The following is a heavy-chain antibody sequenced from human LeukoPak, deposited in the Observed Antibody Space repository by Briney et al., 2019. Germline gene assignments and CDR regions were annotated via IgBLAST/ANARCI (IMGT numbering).Heavy chain of an antibody. V-gene: IGHV3-30*18. CDR2: ISSDGRIT. CDR1: GFTFSSCG. Sequence: GGSLRLSCAASGFTFSSCGIHWVRQAPGKGLEWVAVISSDGRITYYADSVKGRFTISRDNSKSTMYVQMNSLRTEDTAVYYCTKEGAVTGSMWFDHWGQGTLVTVSS. D-gene: IGHD6-19*01. CDR3: TKEGAVTGSMWFDH. J-gene: IGHJ5*02.